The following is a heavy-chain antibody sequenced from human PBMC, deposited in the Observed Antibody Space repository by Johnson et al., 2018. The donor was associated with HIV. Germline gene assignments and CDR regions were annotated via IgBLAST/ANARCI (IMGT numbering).Heavy chain of an antibody. Sequence: QVQLVESGGGVVQPGRSLRLSCAASGFTFSSYAMHWVRQAPGKGLEWVAVILYDGSNKYYADSVKGRFTISRDTAKNSLYLQMNSLRAEDTALYYCARGKLPAALRRGDAFDIWGQGTMVTVSS. J-gene: IGHJ3*02. CDR3: ARGKLPAALRRGDAFDI. CDR1: GFTFSSYA. V-gene: IGHV3-30-3*01. D-gene: IGHD2-2*01. CDR2: ILYDGSNK.